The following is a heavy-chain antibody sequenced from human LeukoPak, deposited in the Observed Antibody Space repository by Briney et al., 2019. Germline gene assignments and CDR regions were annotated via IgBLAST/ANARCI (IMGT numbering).Heavy chain of an antibody. CDR2: FSDSGGRT. V-gene: IGHV3-23*01. CDR3: AKALVGIDAFDI. Sequence: GGSLRLSCEASGLTFRSYVMSWVRQAPGKGLEWVSGFSDSGGRTFYAEAVKGRFTISRDNSKNTLSPQMNSLRAEDTAVYYCAKALVGIDAFDIWGQGTMVTVSS. J-gene: IGHJ3*02. D-gene: IGHD1-26*01. CDR1: GLTFRSYV.